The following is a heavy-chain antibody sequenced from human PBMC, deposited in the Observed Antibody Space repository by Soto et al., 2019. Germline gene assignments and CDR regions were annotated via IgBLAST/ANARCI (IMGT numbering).Heavy chain of an antibody. Sequence: GGSLRLSCAASGFTFSTYAMSWVRQAPGKGLEWVSVISGGDGSTYYADSVKGRFTISRDNSKNTLYLQMNSLRAEDTAVFYCAKDRLGPNIVTAGTFDYCGQGSLVPVS. CDR3: AKDRLGPNIVTAGTFDY. CDR2: ISGGDGST. J-gene: IGHJ4*02. V-gene: IGHV3-23*01. D-gene: IGHD6-13*01. CDR1: GFTFSTYA.